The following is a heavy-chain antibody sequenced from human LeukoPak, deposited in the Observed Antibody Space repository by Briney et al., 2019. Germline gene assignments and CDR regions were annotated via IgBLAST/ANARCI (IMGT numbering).Heavy chain of an antibody. D-gene: IGHD5-12*01. CDR2: IYSGGST. Sequence: GGSLRLSCAASGFTFSSYAMSWVRQAPGKGLEWVSVIYSGGSTYYADSVKGRSTISRDNSKNTLYLQMNSLRAEDTAVYYCASSLGGYDRSAYYFDYWGQGTLVTVSS. V-gene: IGHV3-66*01. J-gene: IGHJ4*02. CDR1: GFTFSSYA. CDR3: ASSLGGYDRSAYYFDY.